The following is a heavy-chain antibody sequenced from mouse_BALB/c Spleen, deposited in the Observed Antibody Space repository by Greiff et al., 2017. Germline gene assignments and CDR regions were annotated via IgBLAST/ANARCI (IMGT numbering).Heavy chain of an antibody. CDR3: ARGVGRYFDV. D-gene: IGHD4-1*01. V-gene: IGHV3-2*02. Sequence: ESGPGLVKPSQSLSLTCTVTGYSITSDYAWNWIRQFPGNKLEWMGYISYSGSTSYNPSLKSRISITRDTSKNQFFLQLNSVTTEDTATYYCARGVGRYFDVWGAGSTVTVSS. CDR2: ISYSGST. J-gene: IGHJ1*01. CDR1: GYSITSDYA.